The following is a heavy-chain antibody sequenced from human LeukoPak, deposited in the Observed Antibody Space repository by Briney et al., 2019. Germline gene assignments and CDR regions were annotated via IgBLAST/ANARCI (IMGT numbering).Heavy chain of an antibody. CDR1: GFTFSSYA. CDR2: ISYDGSNK. J-gene: IGHJ4*02. CDR3: ARDGYSNYVDPVGENYFDY. V-gene: IGHV3-30-3*01. Sequence: QPGGSLRLSCAASGFTFSSYAMHWVRQAPGKGLEWVAVISYDGSNKYYADSVKGRFTISRDNSKNTLYLQMNSLRAEDTAVYYCARDGYSNYVDPVGENYFDYWGQGTLVTVSS. D-gene: IGHD4-11*01.